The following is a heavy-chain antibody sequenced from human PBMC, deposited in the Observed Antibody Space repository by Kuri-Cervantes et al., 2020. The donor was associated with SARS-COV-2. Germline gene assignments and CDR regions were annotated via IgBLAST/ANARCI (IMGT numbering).Heavy chain of an antibody. CDR1: GFTFSSYA. CDR2: ISSSSYI. D-gene: IGHD2-2*03. CDR3: ATTDYGYCSSTSRTRRPRCAFDI. J-gene: IGHJ3*02. V-gene: IGHV3-21*01. Sequence: GESLKISCAASGFTFSSYAMSWVRQAPGKGLEWVSAISSSSYIYYADSVKGRFTISRDNAKNSLYLQMNSLRAEDTAVYYCATTDYGYCSSTSRTRRPRCAFDIWGQGTMVTVSS.